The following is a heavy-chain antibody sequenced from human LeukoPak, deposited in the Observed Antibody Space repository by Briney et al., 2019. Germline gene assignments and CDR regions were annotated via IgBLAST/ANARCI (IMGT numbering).Heavy chain of an antibody. J-gene: IGHJ3*02. D-gene: IGHD3-22*01. V-gene: IGHV3-74*01. CDR2: VNTDGSST. Sequence: PGGSPRLSCAVSGFTLGSYWMHWVRQAPGQGLAWVSRVNTDGSSTTYAESVKGRFTISKDNAKNTLYLQMNGLRAEDTAVYYCARELGVGVIGDAFDIWGQGTVVTVSS. CDR1: GFTLGSYW. CDR3: ARELGVGVIGDAFDI.